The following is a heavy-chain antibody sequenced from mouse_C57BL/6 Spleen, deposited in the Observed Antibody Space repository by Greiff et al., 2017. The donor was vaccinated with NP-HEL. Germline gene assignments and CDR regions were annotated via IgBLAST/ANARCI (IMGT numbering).Heavy chain of an antibody. CDR1: GYTFTNYW. J-gene: IGHJ2*01. D-gene: IGHD1-1*01. CDR3: ARYYYGSSDYFDY. Sequence: QVQLKQSGAELVRPGTSVKMSCKASGYTFTNYWIGWAKQRPGHGLEWIGDIYPGGGYTNYNEKFKGKATLTADKSSSTAYMQFSSLTFEDSAIYYCARYYYGSSDYFDYWGQGTTLTVSS. CDR2: IYPGGGYT. V-gene: IGHV1-63*01.